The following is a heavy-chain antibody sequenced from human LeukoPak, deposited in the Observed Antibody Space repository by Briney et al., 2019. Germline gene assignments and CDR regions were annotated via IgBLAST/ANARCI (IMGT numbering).Heavy chain of an antibody. CDR3: ARGAFGVVIIGDYFALAY. Sequence: PSETLSLTCTASGGSISSYYWSWIRQPPGKGLEWIGYIYYSGSTNYNPSLKSRVTISVDTSKNQFSLKLSSVTAADTAVYYCARGAFGVVIIGDYFALAYWRQGTLVTVSS. CDR2: IYYSGST. CDR1: GGSISSYY. V-gene: IGHV4-59*01. D-gene: IGHD3-3*01. J-gene: IGHJ4*02.